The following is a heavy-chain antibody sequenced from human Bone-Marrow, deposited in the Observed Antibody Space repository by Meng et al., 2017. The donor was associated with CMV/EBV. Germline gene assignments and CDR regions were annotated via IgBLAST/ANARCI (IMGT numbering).Heavy chain of an antibody. CDR1: GGSISSSSYY. D-gene: IGHD2-2*01. CDR3: ARLLLTSWVRLANWFDP. Sequence: SETLSLTCTVSGGSISSSSYYWGWIRQPPGKGLERIGSIYYSGSTYYNPSLKSRVTISVDTSKNQFSLKLSSVTAADTAVYYCARLLLTSWVRLANWFDPWGQGTLVTVSS. V-gene: IGHV4-39*01. CDR2: IYYSGST. J-gene: IGHJ5*02.